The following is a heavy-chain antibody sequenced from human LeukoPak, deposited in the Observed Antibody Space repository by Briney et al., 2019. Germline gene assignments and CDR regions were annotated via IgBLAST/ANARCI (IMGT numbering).Heavy chain of an antibody. CDR2: INAGNGNT. D-gene: IGHD3-10*01. J-gene: IGHJ5*02. CDR1: GYTLTSYT. Sequence: ASVKVSCKASGYTLTSYTMHWVCQAPGQRLEWMGWINAGNGNTKYSQRFQGRVTITRDTSASTAYMELSSLRSEDTAVYYCARARGTMVRGVIIPNWFDPWGQGTLVTVSS. V-gene: IGHV1-3*01. CDR3: ARARGTMVRGVIIPNWFDP.